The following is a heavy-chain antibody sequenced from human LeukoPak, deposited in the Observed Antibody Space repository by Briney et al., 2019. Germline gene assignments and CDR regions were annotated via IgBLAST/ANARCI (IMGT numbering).Heavy chain of an antibody. Sequence: GASVKVSCKASGYTFTSYYIHWVRQAPGQGLEWMGIINPNHGTTTYAQKFQGRVTMTGDTSTSTVYMELSSLRSEDTALYYCARGDVLDRSVYNWFDPWGQGTLVIVSS. D-gene: IGHD3-22*01. CDR2: INPNHGTT. CDR1: GYTFTSYY. CDR3: ARGDVLDRSVYNWFDP. V-gene: IGHV1-46*01. J-gene: IGHJ5*02.